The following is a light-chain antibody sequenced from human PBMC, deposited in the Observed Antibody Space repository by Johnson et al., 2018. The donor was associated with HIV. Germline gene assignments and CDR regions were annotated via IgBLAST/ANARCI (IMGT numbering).Light chain of an antibody. CDR2: DNN. Sequence: QSVLTQPPSVSAAPGQKVTISCSGSSSNIGNNYVSWYQQVPGTAPKLLIYDNNKRPSGIPDRFSGSKSGSSATLGITGLQTGDEADYYCATWDSSLSAFYVFGTGTKVTVV. CDR1: SSNIGNNY. J-gene: IGLJ1*01. CDR3: ATWDSSLSAFYV. V-gene: IGLV1-51*01.